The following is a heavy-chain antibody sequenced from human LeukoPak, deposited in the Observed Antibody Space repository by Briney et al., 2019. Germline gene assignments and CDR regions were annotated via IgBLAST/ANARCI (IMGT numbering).Heavy chain of an antibody. Sequence: GGSLRLSCAASGFTFSGYEMNWVRQAPGKGLEWVSYISSSGSTIYYADSVKGRFTISRDNAKNSLYLQMNSLRAEDTAVYYCARYNVYYGSGSYPEYFQHWGQGTLVTVSS. D-gene: IGHD3-10*01. V-gene: IGHV3-48*03. CDR2: ISSSGSTI. CDR1: GFTFSGYE. J-gene: IGHJ1*01. CDR3: ARYNVYYGSGSYPEYFQH.